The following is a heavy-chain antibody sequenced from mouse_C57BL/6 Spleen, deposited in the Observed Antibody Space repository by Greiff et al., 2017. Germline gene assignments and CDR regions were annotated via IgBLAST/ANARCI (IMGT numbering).Heavy chain of an antibody. V-gene: IGHV5-6*01. CDR3: ARRRDPYYAMDY. CDR1: GFTFSSYG. CDR2: ISSGGSYT. Sequence: EVQGVESGGDLVKPGGSLKLSCAASGFTFSSYGMSWVRQTPDKRLEWVATISSGGSYTYYPDSVKGRFTISRDNAKNTLYLQMSSLKSEDTAMYYCARRRDPYYAMDYWGQGTSVTVSS. J-gene: IGHJ4*01.